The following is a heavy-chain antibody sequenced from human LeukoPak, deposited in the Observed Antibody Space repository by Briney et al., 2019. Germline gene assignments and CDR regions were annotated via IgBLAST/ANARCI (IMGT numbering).Heavy chain of an antibody. Sequence: SVKVSCKASGGTFSSYAISWVRQAPGQGLEWMGGIIPIFGTANYAQKFQGRVTMTTDTSTSTAYMELRSLRSDDTAVYYCARDTLLWFGPLDPSPFDYWGQGTLVTASS. J-gene: IGHJ4*02. D-gene: IGHD3-10*01. CDR1: GGTFSSYA. CDR3: ARDTLLWFGPLDPSPFDY. V-gene: IGHV1-69*05. CDR2: IIPIFGTA.